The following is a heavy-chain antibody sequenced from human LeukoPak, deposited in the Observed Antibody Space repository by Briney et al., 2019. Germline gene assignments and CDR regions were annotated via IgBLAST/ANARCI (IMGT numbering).Heavy chain of an antibody. Sequence: TPSETLSLTCTVSGGSISSSSYYWGWIRQPPGKGLEWIGSIYYSGSTYYNPSLKSRVTISVDTSKNQFSLKLSSVTAADTAVYYCARRPSFLDYWGQGTLVTVSS. J-gene: IGHJ4*02. CDR2: IYYSGST. CDR3: ARRPSFLDY. D-gene: IGHD2-2*01. CDR1: GGSISSSSYY. V-gene: IGHV4-39*01.